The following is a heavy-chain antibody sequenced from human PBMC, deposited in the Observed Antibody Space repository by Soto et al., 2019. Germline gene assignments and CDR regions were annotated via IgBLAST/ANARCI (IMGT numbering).Heavy chain of an antibody. CDR1: GGSIISYY. CDR2: IYYSGST. J-gene: IGHJ6*02. V-gene: IGHV4-59*01. CDR3: ERGGPGGYYYGMDV. D-gene: IGHD3-10*01. Sequence: SETLSLTCTVSGGSIISYYWSWIRQPPGKGLEWIGYIYYSGSTNYNPSLKSRVTISVDTSKNQFSLKLSSVTAADTAVYYCERGGPGGYYYGMDVWGQGTTVTVSS.